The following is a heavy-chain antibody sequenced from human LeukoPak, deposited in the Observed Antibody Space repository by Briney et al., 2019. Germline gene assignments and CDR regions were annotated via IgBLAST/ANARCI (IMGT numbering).Heavy chain of an antibody. CDR3: ARILPGAVGDVLDL. Sequence: GGSLRLSCAASGFTFSTYWMNWVRRAPGKALEWVANISQDGRFKYSVASVQGRFTISRDNAQNALYLEMYSLRAEDTAVYYCARILPGAVGDVLDLWGQGTMVTVTS. CDR1: GFTFSTYW. CDR2: ISQDGRFK. D-gene: IGHD6-19*01. J-gene: IGHJ3*01. V-gene: IGHV3-7*01.